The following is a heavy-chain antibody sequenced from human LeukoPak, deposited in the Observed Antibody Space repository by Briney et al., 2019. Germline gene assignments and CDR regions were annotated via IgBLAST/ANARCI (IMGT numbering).Heavy chain of an antibody. D-gene: IGHD2-2*01. CDR3: ARDRVGYCSSTSCYARLGWFDP. V-gene: IGHV3-33*01. CDR1: GFTFSSYG. Sequence: PGRSLRLSCAASGFTFSSYGMHWVRQAPGKGLEWVAVIWYDGSNKYYADSVKGGLTISRDNSKNTLYMQMNSLRAEDTAVYYCARDRVGYCSSTSCYARLGWFDPWGQGTLVTVSS. CDR2: IWYDGSNK. J-gene: IGHJ5*02.